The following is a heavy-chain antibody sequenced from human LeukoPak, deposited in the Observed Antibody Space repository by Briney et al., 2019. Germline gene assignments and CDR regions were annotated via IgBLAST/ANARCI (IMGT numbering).Heavy chain of an antibody. J-gene: IGHJ6*03. CDR1: GYTFTGYY. V-gene: IGHV1-2*02. CDR3: ARQRWNDPLEYYMDV. D-gene: IGHD1-1*01. Sequence: ASVKVSCKASGYTFTGYYMHWVRQAPGQGLEWMGWINPNSGGTNYAQKFQGRVTMTRDTSISTAYLQWSSLKASDTAMYYCARQRWNDPLEYYMDVWGKGTTVTVSS. CDR2: INPNSGGT.